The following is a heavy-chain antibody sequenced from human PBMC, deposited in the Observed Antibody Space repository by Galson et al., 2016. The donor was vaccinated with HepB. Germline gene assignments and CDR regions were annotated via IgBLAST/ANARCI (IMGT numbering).Heavy chain of an antibody. D-gene: IGHD6-13*01. CDR2: LKSDGRST. Sequence: SLRLSCAASGLTFSSHWMHWVRQAPGKGLVCVSRLKSDGRSTYYADSVKGRFTISRDNAKNTLYLQMNSLGAEDTAVYYCRIGTAGIDYWGQGTLVTGSS. CDR3: RIGTAGIDY. V-gene: IGHV3-74*01. CDR1: GLTFSSHW. J-gene: IGHJ4*02.